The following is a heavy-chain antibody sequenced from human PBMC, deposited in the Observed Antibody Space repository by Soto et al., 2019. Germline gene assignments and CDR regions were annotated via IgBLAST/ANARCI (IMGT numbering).Heavy chain of an antibody. CDR2: IYYSGST. CDR3: ARGMGSGSYYNEYYYYYMDV. D-gene: IGHD3-10*01. J-gene: IGHJ6*03. Sequence: SETLSLTCTVSGGSISSYYWSWIRQPPGKGLEWIGYIYYSGSTNYNPSLKSRVTISVDTSKNQFSLKLSSVTAADTAVYYCARGMGSGSYYNEYYYYYMDVWGKGTTVTVSS. V-gene: IGHV4-59*01. CDR1: GGSISSYY.